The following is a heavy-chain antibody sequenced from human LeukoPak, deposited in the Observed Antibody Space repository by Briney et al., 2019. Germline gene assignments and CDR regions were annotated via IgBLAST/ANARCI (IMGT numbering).Heavy chain of an antibody. J-gene: IGHJ5*02. CDR3: ASSSPMVTGWFDP. CDR2: IIPIFGTA. V-gene: IGHV1-69*01. D-gene: IGHD5-18*01. CDR1: GGTFSSYA. Sequence: VKVSCKASGGTFSSYAISWVRKAPGQGLEWMGGIIPIFGTANYAQKFQGRVTITADESTSTAYMELSSLRSEDTAVYYCASSSPMVTGWFDPWGQGTLVTVSS.